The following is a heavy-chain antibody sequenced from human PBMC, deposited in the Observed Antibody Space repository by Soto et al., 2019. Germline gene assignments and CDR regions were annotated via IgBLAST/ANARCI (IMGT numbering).Heavy chain of an antibody. Sequence: GGSLRLSCAAFGLTLSTSSMNWVRQAPGRGLEWISYIRRHTSVTAYADSVKGRFTISRDNSKNTLYLQMNSLRAEDTAVFYCAKVPGDYYDSSGYYYYFDYWGQGTLVTVSS. CDR1: GLTLSTSS. J-gene: IGHJ4*02. CDR2: IRRHTSVT. CDR3: AKVPGDYYDSSGYYYYFDY. V-gene: IGHV3-48*01. D-gene: IGHD3-22*01.